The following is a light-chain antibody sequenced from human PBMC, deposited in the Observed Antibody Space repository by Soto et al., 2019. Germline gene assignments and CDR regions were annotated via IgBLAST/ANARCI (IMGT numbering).Light chain of an antibody. J-gene: IGKJ1*01. CDR1: QSVSSSY. CDR3: QQYGSSPT. Sequence: EIVLTQSPGTLSLSPGERATLSCRASQSVSSSYLAWYQQKPGQAPRLLIYGASSRATGIPDRFSGSGSGTDFNLTISRLEPDDFAVYYCQQYGSSPTFGQGTKVEIK. CDR2: GAS. V-gene: IGKV3-20*01.